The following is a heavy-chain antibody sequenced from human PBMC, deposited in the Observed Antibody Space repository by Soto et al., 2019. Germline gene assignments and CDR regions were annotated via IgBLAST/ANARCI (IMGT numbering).Heavy chain of an antibody. CDR1: GGTFSSYA. CDR2: IIPIFGTA. Sequence: QVQLVQSGAEVKKPGSSVKVSCKASGGTFSSYAISWVRQAPGQGLEWMGGIIPIFGTANYAQKFQGRVTITADESTSTAYMELSSLRSEDTAVYYCARGPYKAAAGIFPGGMDVWGQGTTVTVSS. D-gene: IGHD6-13*01. V-gene: IGHV1-69*12. CDR3: ARGPYKAAAGIFPGGMDV. J-gene: IGHJ6*02.